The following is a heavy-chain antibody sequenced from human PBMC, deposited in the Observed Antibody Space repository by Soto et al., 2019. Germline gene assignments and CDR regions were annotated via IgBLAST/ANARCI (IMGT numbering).Heavy chain of an antibody. CDR1: GFTVSSNY. CDR2: IYSGGST. J-gene: IGHJ2*01. V-gene: IGHV3-66*01. Sequence: EVQLVESGGGLVQPGGSLRLSCAASGFTVSSNYMSWVRQAPGKGLEWVSVIYSGGSTYYADSVKGRFTISRDNSKNTLYLQMNSLRAEDTAVYYGARATYYYGSGGYFDLWGRGTLVTVSS. D-gene: IGHD3-10*01. CDR3: ARATYYYGSGGYFDL.